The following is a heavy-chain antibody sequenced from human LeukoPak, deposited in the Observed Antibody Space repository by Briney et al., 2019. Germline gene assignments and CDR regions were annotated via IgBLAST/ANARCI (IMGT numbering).Heavy chain of an antibody. CDR1: GFTFSSYG. V-gene: IGHV3-33*01. D-gene: IGHD2-21*02. Sequence: GRSLRLSCAASGFTFSSYGMHCVRQAPGKGLEWVAVIWYDGSNKYYADSVKGRFTISRDNSKNTLYLQMNSLRAEDTAVYYCARDSGAYCGGDCPFDYWGQGTLVTVSS. CDR2: IWYDGSNK. J-gene: IGHJ4*02. CDR3: ARDSGAYCGGDCPFDY.